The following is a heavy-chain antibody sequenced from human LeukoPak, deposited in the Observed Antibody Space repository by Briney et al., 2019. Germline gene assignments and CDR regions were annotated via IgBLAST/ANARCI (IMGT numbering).Heavy chain of an antibody. Sequence: GGSLRLSCAASGFTFSSYWMTWVRQAPGKGLEWVANIKEDGGEGYYVDSVKGRFTVSRDNAKNSLYLQLTSLRAEDTAVYYCATRYCTISACRASSYKSFDVWGKGTTVTVSS. CDR2: IKEDGGEG. D-gene: IGHD2-8*01. V-gene: IGHV3-7*01. CDR3: ATRYCTISACRASSYKSFDV. CDR1: GFTFSSYW. J-gene: IGHJ6*04.